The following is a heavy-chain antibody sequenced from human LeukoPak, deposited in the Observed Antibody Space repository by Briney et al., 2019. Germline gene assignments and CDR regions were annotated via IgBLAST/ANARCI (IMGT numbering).Heavy chain of an antibody. CDR3: ATLQEVVTPRISYYFDY. Sequence: GGSLRLSCAASGFTFSSYAMSWVRQAPGKGLEWVSAISGSGGSTYYADSVKSRFTISRDNSKNTLYLQMNSLRAEDTAVYYCATLQEVVTPRISYYFDYWGQGTLVTVSS. J-gene: IGHJ4*02. V-gene: IGHV3-23*01. D-gene: IGHD4-23*01. CDR2: ISGSGGST. CDR1: GFTFSSYA.